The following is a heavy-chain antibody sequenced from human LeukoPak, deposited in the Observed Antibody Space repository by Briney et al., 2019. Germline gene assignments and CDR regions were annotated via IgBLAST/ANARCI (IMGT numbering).Heavy chain of an antibody. CDR3: ARHRISDYDSGVSWCDP. CDR1: GYSFTSYW. J-gene: IGHJ5*02. CDR2: IYPGDSNT. D-gene: IGHD5-12*01. V-gene: IGHV5-51*01. Sequence: GESLKISCKGSGYSFTSYWIGWVRQMPGRGLEYMGFIYPGDSNTRYSPSFQGQVTTSADKSISTAYLQWSSLRASDTAMYYCARHRISDYDSGVSWCDPWGQGTLVTVSS.